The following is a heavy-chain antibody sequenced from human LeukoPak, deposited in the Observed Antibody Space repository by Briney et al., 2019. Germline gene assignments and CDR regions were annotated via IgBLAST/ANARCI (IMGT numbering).Heavy chain of an antibody. D-gene: IGHD5-18*01. CDR3: AKGGYSYGNGAFDI. J-gene: IGHJ3*02. V-gene: IGHV3-9*01. CDR1: GFTFDDYA. CDR2: ISWNSGSI. Sequence: GGSLRLSCAASGFTFDDYAMHWVRQAPGKGLEWVSGISWNSGSIGYADSVKGRFTISRDNAKNSLYLQMNSLRAEDTALYYCAKGGYSYGNGAFDIWGQGTMATVSS.